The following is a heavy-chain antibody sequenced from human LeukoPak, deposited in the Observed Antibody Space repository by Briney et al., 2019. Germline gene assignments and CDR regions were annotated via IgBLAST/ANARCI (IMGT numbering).Heavy chain of an antibody. V-gene: IGHV4-39*07. CDR1: GGSVTSTNHY. CDR2: MYYSGST. J-gene: IGHJ6*03. CDR3: ARLRGYYMDV. Sequence: SETLSLTCTVSGGSVTSTNHYWAWIRQPPGKGLEWIANMYYSGSTYYNPSLKSRVTISVDTSKNQFSLKLSSVTAADTAVYYCARLRGYYMDVWGKGTTVTISS.